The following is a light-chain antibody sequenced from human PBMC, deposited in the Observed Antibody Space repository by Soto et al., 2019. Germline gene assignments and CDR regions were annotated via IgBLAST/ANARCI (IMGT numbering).Light chain of an antibody. CDR2: WAS. J-gene: IGKJ4*01. CDR3: QQYYSSPLS. CDR1: QSVLHSSNNKNY. Sequence: DIVMTQSPDSLAVSLGERATINCKSSQSVLHSSNNKNYSGWYQQKPGHPPKVLIYWASTRESGVPDRFSGSGSGTDFTLTISDLQAEDVAVYYCQQYYSSPLSFGGGTKVEIK. V-gene: IGKV4-1*01.